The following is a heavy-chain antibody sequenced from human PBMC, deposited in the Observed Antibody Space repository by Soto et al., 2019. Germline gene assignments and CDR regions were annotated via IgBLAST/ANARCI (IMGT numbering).Heavy chain of an antibody. CDR3: AREGPISNFDY. CDR1: GFTVSSNY. V-gene: IGHV3-53*01. J-gene: IGHJ4*02. CDR2: IYSGGTT. Sequence: PGGSLRLSCAASGFTVSSNYMSWVRQAPGKGLECVSVIYSGGTTYYADSVKGRFTISRDNSKNTLYLYMNSLRAEDTAVYYCAREGPISNFDYWGQGTLVTVSS. D-gene: IGHD3-3*02.